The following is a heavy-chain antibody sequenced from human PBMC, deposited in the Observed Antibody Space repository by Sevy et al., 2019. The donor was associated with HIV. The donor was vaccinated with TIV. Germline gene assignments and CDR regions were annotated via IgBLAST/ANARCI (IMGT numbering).Heavy chain of an antibody. V-gene: IGHV3-21*01. CDR1: GFTFSTYT. J-gene: IGHJ3*02. CDR2: ISSSSNYI. CDR3: ARPYGSGSWEAFDI. D-gene: IGHD3-10*01. Sequence: GGSLRLSCAPSGFTFSTYTMNWVRQAPGKGLQWVSSISSSSNYIYYADSVKGRFTISRDNAKNSLYIQMNSLRAEDTAVYYCARPYGSGSWEAFDIWGQGTMVTVSS.